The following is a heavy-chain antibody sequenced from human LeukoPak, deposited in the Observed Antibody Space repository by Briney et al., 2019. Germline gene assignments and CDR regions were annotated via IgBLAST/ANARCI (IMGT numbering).Heavy chain of an antibody. Sequence: GGSLRLSCAASGFTFSDYWMHWVRQAPGKGLEWVSYISSSSSTIYYADSVKGRFTISRDNAKNSLYLQMNSLRAEDTAVYYCARDIGSRGSVGDYWGQGTLVTVSS. J-gene: IGHJ4*02. D-gene: IGHD1-26*01. CDR2: ISSSSSTI. CDR3: ARDIGSRGSVGDY. CDR1: GFTFSDYW. V-gene: IGHV3-48*04.